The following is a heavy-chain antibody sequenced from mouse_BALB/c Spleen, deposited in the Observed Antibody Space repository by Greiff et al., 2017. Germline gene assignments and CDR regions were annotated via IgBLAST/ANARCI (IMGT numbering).Heavy chain of an antibody. CDR1: GFTFSSYT. CDR3: ARHRRSYAMDY. J-gene: IGHJ4*01. V-gene: IGHV5-12-2*01. CDR2: ISNGGGST. Sequence: EVQGVESGGGLVQPGGSLKLSCAASGFTFSSYTMSWVRQTPEKRLEWVAYISNGGGSTYYPDTVKGRFTISRDNAKNTLYLQMSSLKSEDTAMYYCARHRRSYAMDYWGQGTSVTVSS.